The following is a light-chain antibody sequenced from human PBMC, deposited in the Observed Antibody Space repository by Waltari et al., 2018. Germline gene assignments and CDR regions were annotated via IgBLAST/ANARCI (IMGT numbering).Light chain of an antibody. V-gene: IGLV3-27*01. CDR2: RDT. CDR1: VLANKS. CDR3: YAAADNNLGV. Sequence: SFALTQTSSLSVSPGQTVRITCPGAVLANKSARWFQQKPGQAPVLIISRDTERPSGIPERFSGSSSGTTVTLTIRGAQAEDEADYYCYAAADNNLGVFGGGTKVTVL. J-gene: IGLJ3*02.